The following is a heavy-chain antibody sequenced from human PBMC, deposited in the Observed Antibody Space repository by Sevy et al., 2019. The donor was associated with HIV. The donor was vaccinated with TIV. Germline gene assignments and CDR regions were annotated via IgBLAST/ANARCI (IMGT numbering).Heavy chain of an antibody. J-gene: IGHJ3*02. CDR1: GFTVSSNY. CDR3: ARALPDSGYSYGPDAFDI. CDR2: IYSGGST. D-gene: IGHD5-18*01. Sequence: GGSLRLSCAASGFTVSSNYMIWVRQAPGKGLEWVSVIYSGGSTYYADSVKGRFTISRDNSKNTLYLQMNSLRAEDTAVYYCARALPDSGYSYGPDAFDIWGQGTMVTVSS. V-gene: IGHV3-66*01.